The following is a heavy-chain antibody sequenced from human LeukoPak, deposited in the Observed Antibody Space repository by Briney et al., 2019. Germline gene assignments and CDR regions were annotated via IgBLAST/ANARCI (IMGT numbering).Heavy chain of an antibody. V-gene: IGHV3-23*01. CDR1: GFTFSSYA. CDR3: AKDYYDSSGQKGSYYFDY. D-gene: IGHD3-22*01. J-gene: IGHJ4*02. Sequence: PGGSLRLSCAASGFTFSSYAMSWVRQAPGKGLESVSAISGSGGSTYYADSVKGRFTISRDNSKNTLYLQMNSLRAEDTAVYYCAKDYYDSSGQKGSYYFDYWGQGTLVTVSS. CDR2: ISGSGGST.